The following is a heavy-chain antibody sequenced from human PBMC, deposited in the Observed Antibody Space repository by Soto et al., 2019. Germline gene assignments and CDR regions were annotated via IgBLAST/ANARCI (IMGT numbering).Heavy chain of an antibody. CDR2: ISYSAKT. CDR1: GYSITSGFY. D-gene: IGHD3-22*01. CDR3: TRGAGAPWVRFDS. J-gene: IGHJ4*02. V-gene: IGHV4-38-2*01. Sequence: SETLSLTCGVSGYSITSGFYWGWVRQSPGKGLEWIGSISYSAKTFYNPSLASRLSIAVDTSMNQFSLRLTSVTAADTALYYCTRGAGAPWVRFDSWGQGTLVTVPS.